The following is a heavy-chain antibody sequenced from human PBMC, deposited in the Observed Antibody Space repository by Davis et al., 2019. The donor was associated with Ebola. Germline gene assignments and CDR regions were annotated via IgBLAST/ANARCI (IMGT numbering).Heavy chain of an antibody. CDR3: ARASISISGEVTNWFDP. D-gene: IGHD3-3*01. CDR2: IYYSGTT. Sequence: SETLSLTCTVSGGSISSGDYYWSWIRQPPGKGLEWIGYIYYSGTTSYNPSLKSRVTISVDTSKNQLSLKLSSVTAADTAVYYCARASISISGEVTNWFDPWGQGALVTVSS. J-gene: IGHJ5*02. V-gene: IGHV4-30-4*01. CDR1: GGSISSGDYY.